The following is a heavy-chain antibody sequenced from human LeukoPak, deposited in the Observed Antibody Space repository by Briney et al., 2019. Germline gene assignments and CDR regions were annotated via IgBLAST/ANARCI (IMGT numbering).Heavy chain of an antibody. CDR1: GGSITNYY. CDR2: INYSGDT. CDR3: ARGRFELPY. Sequence: SETLSLICTVSGGSITNYYWRWIRQPPGKGLEYIGYINYSGDTDYNPSLKSRVNISVDTSKNQFFLKVNSVTAADTAVYYCARGRFELPYWGQGTLVTVYS. V-gene: IGHV4-59*01. D-gene: IGHD3/OR15-3a*01. J-gene: IGHJ4*02.